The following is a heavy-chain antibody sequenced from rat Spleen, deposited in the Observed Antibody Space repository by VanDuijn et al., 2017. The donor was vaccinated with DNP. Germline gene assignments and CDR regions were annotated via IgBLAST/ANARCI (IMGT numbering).Heavy chain of an antibody. CDR1: GFTFSSYW. Sequence: EVQLVESGGGLVQPGRSLKLSCVASGFTFSSYWMYWIRQAPGKGLEWVASIKTDGGSTYYPDSVKGRFTVSRDNAKSTLYLQMDSLRSEDTATYYCATHTTGITYWFAYWGQGTLVTVSS. CDR2: IKTDGGST. CDR3: ATHTTGITYWFAY. V-gene: IGHV5-58*01. D-gene: IGHD1-9*01. J-gene: IGHJ3*01.